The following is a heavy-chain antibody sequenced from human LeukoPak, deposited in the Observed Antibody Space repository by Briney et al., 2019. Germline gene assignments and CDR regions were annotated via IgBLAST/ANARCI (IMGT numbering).Heavy chain of an antibody. Sequence: ASVKVSCKASGGTFSSYAICWVRQAPGQGLEWMGGIMPIFGTANYAQKFQGRVTITADESTSTAYMELSSLRSEDTAVYYCADCSSTSCPGWGAFDIWGQGTMVTVSS. D-gene: IGHD2-2*01. CDR3: ADCSSTSCPGWGAFDI. CDR1: GGTFSSYA. J-gene: IGHJ3*02. CDR2: IMPIFGTA. V-gene: IGHV1-69*19.